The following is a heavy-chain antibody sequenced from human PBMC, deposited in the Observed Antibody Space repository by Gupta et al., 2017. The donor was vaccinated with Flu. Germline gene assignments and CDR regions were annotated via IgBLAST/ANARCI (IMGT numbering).Heavy chain of an antibody. CDR2: IRSKANNYAT. D-gene: IGHD2-8*01. Sequence: FSGSAMHWVGQAAGKGLEWVGRIRSKANNYATSYAASVKGRFTISRDDSKNTAQLQMNSLKTEDTAVYYCTGSPVYAMDVWGQGTTGTVSS. V-gene: IGHV3-73*01. CDR1: FSGSA. CDR3: TGSPVYAMDV. J-gene: IGHJ6*02.